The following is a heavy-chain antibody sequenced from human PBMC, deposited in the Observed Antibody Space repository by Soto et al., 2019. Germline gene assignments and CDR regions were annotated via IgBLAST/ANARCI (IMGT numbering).Heavy chain of an antibody. J-gene: IGHJ6*04. CDR3: GGGGTPVYYYSGRDV. Sequence: ASVKVSCKASGYTFTSYGISRVRQAPGQGLEWMGWISAYNGNTNYAQKLQGRVTMTTDTSTSTAYMELRSLRSDDTAVYYCGGGGTPVYYYSGRDVGGKGTRAT. CDR2: ISAYNGNT. CDR1: GYTFTSYG. V-gene: IGHV1-18*04. D-gene: IGHD3-16*01.